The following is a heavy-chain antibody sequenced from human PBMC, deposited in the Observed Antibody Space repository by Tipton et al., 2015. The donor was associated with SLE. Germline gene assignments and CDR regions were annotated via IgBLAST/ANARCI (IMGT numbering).Heavy chain of an antibody. CDR1: GGSFSGYY. V-gene: IGHV4-34*01. CDR2: INHSGST. D-gene: IGHD2-2*01. J-gene: IGHJ4*02. CDR3: ARGRYCSSTSRSYYFDY. Sequence: TLSLTCAVYGGSFSGYYWSWIRQPPGKGLEWIGEINHSGSTNYNPSLKSRVTISIDTSKNQFSLKVSSVTAADTAVYYCARGRYCSSTSRSYYFDYWGQGTLVTVSS.